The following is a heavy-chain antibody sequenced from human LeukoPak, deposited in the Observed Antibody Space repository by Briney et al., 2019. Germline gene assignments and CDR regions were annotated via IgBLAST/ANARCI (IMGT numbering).Heavy chain of an antibody. J-gene: IGHJ4*02. CDR2: IYYDGDT. D-gene: IGHD6-19*01. CDR3: ARLLAVAANYLDH. V-gene: IGHV4-39*01. Sequence: TSSETLSLTCIVSGGSISSSGFYWGWIRQPPGKGLEWIGNIYYDGDTYYNPSLKSRLTISVDTSTNHFSLKLSSVTAADTAVYYCARLLAVAANYLDHWGQGTLVTVSS. CDR1: GGSISSSGFY.